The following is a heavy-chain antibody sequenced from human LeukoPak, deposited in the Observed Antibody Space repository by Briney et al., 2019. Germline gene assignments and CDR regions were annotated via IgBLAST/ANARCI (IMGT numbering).Heavy chain of an antibody. CDR2: INPSGST. CDR3: ARPIVEWELKGRAFDI. CDR1: RGPFSGYY. D-gene: IGHD1-26*01. J-gene: IGHJ3*02. V-gene: IGHV4-34*01. Sequence: SETLSLTCAVYRGPFSGYYWSWIRQPPAKGLEWIGEINPSGSTNYNPSLESRVTISVDTSKNQFFLKLSSVTAADTAVYYCARPIVEWELKGRAFDIWGQGTMVTVSS.